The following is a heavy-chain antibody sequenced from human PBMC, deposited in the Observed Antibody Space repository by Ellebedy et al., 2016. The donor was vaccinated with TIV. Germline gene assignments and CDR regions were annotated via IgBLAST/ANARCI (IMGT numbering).Heavy chain of an antibody. J-gene: IGHJ5*02. V-gene: IGHV4-4*07. CDR1: GGSISSYY. CDR2: IYTSGST. CDR3: ARVGATRGWYWFNP. D-gene: IGHD1-26*01. Sequence: SETLSLXXTVSGGSISSYYWSWIRQPAGKGLEWIGRIYTSGSTNYNPSLKSRVTMSVDTSKNQFSLKLSSVTAADTAVYYCARVGATRGWYWFNPWGQGTLVTVSS.